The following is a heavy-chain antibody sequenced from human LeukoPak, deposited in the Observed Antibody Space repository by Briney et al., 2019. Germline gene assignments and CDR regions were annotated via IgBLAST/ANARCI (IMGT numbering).Heavy chain of an antibody. J-gene: IGHJ4*02. CDR2: INHSGRT. CDR3: ARRSRDIETIDY. D-gene: IGHD5-24*01. CDR1: GGSFSGYY. V-gene: IGHV4-34*01. Sequence: SETLSLTCAVYGGSFSGYYWSWLRQPPGKGLEWIGEINHSGRTNYNPSLKSRVTISVDTSKNQFSLKLSSVTAADTAVYYCARRSRDIETIDYWGQGTLVTVSS.